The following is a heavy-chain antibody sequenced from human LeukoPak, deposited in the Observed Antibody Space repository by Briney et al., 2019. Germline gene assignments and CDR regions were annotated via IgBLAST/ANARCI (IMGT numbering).Heavy chain of an antibody. CDR2: INGSGSTT. J-gene: IGHJ4*02. V-gene: IGHV3-23*01. CDR3: AKAAVPGTKYYFDY. CDR1: GFTFNSYA. Sequence: GGSLRLSCAASGFTFNSYAMNWVRQDPGKGLEWVSPINGSGSTTYYADSVKGRFTISRDNSKNTLYLQMNTLRAEDTAVYYCAKAAVPGTKYYFDYGRQGTLLTVSS. D-gene: IGHD2-8*01.